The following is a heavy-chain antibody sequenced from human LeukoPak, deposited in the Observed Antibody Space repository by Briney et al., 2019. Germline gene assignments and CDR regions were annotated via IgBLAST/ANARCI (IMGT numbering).Heavy chain of an antibody. D-gene: IGHD5-18*01. CDR1: GFTFSSYS. Sequence: PGGSLRLSCAASGFTFSSYSMNWVRQAPGKGLEWVSYISSSSSTIYYADSVKGRFTISRDNAKNSLYLQMNSLRDEDTAVYYCARVPSYSYGYYFDYWGQGTLVTVSS. J-gene: IGHJ4*02. CDR3: ARVPSYSYGYYFDY. CDR2: ISSSSSTI. V-gene: IGHV3-48*02.